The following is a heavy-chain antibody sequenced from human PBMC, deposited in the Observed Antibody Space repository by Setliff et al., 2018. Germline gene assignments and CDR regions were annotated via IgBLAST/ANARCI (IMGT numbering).Heavy chain of an antibody. J-gene: IGHJ4*02. Sequence: PSETLSLTCTVSGGSISSHYWSWIRQPPGKGLEWIGFFFYSGDTNSNPSLKSRVTMSVDTSRNQFSLKLSSVTAADTAIYNCARDRTYYASGSYTKWFDYWGQGTLVTVSS. V-gene: IGHV4-59*11. CDR1: GGSISSHY. D-gene: IGHD3-10*01. CDR3: ARDRTYYASGSYTKWFDY. CDR2: FFYSGDT.